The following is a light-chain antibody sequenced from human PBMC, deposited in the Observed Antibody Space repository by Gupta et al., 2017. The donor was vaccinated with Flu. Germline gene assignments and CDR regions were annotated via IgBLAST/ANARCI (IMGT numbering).Light chain of an antibody. CDR1: QTVSSTY. J-gene: IGKJ1*01. V-gene: IGKV3-20*01. Sequence: EIVLTQSPGTLSLSPGERATLSCRASQTVSSTYLAWYQWKPGQAPRLLIYGASNRAIGIPDRFGGSGSRIDFTLTISRLEPEDVAVYYCHQYVSSPGFGQGTKVEIK. CDR3: HQYVSSPG. CDR2: GAS.